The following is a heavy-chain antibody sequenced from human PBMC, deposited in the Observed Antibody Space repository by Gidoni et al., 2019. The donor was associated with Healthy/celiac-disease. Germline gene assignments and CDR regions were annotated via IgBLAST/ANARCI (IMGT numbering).Heavy chain of an antibody. J-gene: IGHJ5*02. CDR1: GYTFTGYY. D-gene: IGHD2-2*02. CDR2: INPNSGGT. V-gene: IGHV1-2*02. CDR3: AREGGCSSTSCYTNWFDP. Sequence: QVQLVQSGAEVKKPGASVKVSCKASGYTFTGYYMHWVRQAPGQGLEWMGWINPNSGGTNYAQKFQGRVTMTRDTSISTAYMELSRLRSDDTAVYYCAREGGCSSTSCYTNWFDPWGQGTLVTVSS.